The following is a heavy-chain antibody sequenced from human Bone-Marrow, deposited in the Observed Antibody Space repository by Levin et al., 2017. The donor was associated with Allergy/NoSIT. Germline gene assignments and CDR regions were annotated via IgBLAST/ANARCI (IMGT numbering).Heavy chain of an antibody. CDR1: GFTFSNYW. CDR2: IKQDGSEQ. V-gene: IGHV3-7*01. CDR3: ASGPAEYGSYWYLPPDAFDM. J-gene: IGHJ3*02. Sequence: GGSLRLSCAVSGFTFSNYWMTWVRQAPGKGLEWVANIKQDGSEQYYVDSLKGRFTVSRDNAKNSMSLQMTSLRVEDTAVYYCASGPAEYGSYWYLPPDAFDMWGQGTMVTVSS. D-gene: IGHD6-19*01.